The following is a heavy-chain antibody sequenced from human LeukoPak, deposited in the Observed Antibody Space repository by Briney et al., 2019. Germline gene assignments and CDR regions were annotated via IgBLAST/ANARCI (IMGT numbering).Heavy chain of an antibody. V-gene: IGHV3-23*01. Sequence: GGSLRLSCAASGFTFSSFGMSWVRQAPGKGLEWVSTISGSGGIIDYADSVKGRFTFSRDNSRNMVYLQMNSLRAEDTAVYYCARGGDIALDYWGQGTLVTVSS. CDR1: GFTFSSFG. CDR2: ISGSGGII. CDR3: ARGGDIALDY. D-gene: IGHD2-15*01. J-gene: IGHJ4*02.